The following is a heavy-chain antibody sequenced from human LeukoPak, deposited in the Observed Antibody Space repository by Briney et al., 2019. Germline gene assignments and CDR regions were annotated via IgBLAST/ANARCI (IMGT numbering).Heavy chain of an antibody. D-gene: IGHD6-19*01. CDR1: GFSFSNLA. Sequence: PGGSLRLSCVASGFSFSNLAMGWVRRAPGNGLEWVSVISDSGGITYYADSVKGRFTISRDNSRNTLYLQMISLRVDDTAVYYCAKDARRYSGWYFFDHWGQGTLVTVSS. V-gene: IGHV3-23*01. CDR2: ISDSGGIT. CDR3: AKDARRYSGWYFFDH. J-gene: IGHJ4*02.